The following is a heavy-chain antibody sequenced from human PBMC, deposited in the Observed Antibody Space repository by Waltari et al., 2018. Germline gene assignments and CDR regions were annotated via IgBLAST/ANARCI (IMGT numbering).Heavy chain of an antibody. V-gene: IGHV3-43*01. J-gene: IGHJ4*02. CDR1: GFTFADYT. D-gene: IGHD2-15*01. CDR2: ISWDGGST. CDR3: AKNGGGSYYYFDY. Sequence: EVQLVEYGGVVVQPGGYLRLSCADSGFTFADYTMHCVCQAPGKGLEWVSLISWDGGSTYYADSVKGRFTISRDNSKNSLYLQMNSLRTEDTALYYCAKNGGGSYYYFDYWGQGTLVTVSS.